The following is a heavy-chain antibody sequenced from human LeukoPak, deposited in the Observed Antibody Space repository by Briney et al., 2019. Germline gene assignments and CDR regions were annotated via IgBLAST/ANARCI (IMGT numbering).Heavy chain of an antibody. D-gene: IGHD2/OR15-2a*01. CDR3: ARFSRLSWGDWGDTFYL. CDR1: GGSFIDYF. Sequence: SETLSLTCSVYGGSFIDYFWSWIRQPPGRGLEWIGEIDDGGNTNYNPSLMSRVIVSREKSKKQFSLLMRSVTAADTAVYYCARFSRLSWGDWGDTFYLWGQRATVIISS. CDR2: IDDGGNT. J-gene: IGHJ6*01. V-gene: IGHV4-34*01.